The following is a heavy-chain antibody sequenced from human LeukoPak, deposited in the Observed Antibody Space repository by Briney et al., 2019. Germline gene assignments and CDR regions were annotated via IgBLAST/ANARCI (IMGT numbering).Heavy chain of an antibody. CDR1: GITLSNYG. J-gene: IGHJ4*02. V-gene: IGHV3-23*01. Sequence: GGSLRLSCAVSGITLSNYGMSWVRQAPGKGLEWVAGISGSGGRTNYVDSVKGRFTISRDNPKNTLFLQMNTLRAEDTAVYFCAKRGVVIRVILVGFHKEAYYFDSWGQGALVTASP. CDR2: ISGSGGRT. D-gene: IGHD3-22*01. CDR3: AKRGVVIRVILVGFHKEAYYFDS.